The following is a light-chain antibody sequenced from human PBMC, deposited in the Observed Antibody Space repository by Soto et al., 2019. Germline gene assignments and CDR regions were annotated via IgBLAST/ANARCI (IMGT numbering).Light chain of an antibody. CDR1: QSVLYSSNNKNS. V-gene: IGKV4-1*01. J-gene: IGKJ1*01. CDR2: WAS. CDR3: QQHYTSPPT. Sequence: DIVMTQSPDSLAVSLGERATINCKSSQSVLYSSNNKNSLVWYQQKPGQPPKLLIYWASTRESGVPDRFSGSGSGTDFTLTISSLQAEDVAVYYCQQHYTSPPTFGQGTKVEIK.